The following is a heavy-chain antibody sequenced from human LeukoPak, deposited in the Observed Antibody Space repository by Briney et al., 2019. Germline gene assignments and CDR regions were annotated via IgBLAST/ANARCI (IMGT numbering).Heavy chain of an antibody. CDR3: ARVTVTTFYYYGMDV. CDR2: ISSSGSTI. J-gene: IGHJ6*02. D-gene: IGHD4-17*01. CDR1: GVTFSDDD. Sequence: PGGSLRLSCAASGVTFSDDDISGRRHAPGKGLEWVSYISSSGSTIYYADSVKCRFTISSDNAMTSLYLQMNSMRAEDTAVYYCARVTVTTFYYYGMDVWGQGTTVTVSS. V-gene: IGHV3-11*01.